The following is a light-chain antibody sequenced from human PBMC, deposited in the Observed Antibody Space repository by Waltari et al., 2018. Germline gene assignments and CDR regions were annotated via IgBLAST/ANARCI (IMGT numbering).Light chain of an antibody. CDR2: EVS. Sequence: QSALTQPASVSGSPGQSITISCTGSGSDVGGYNYISWYQQHPGKAPKLMIYEVSNRPSGVSNRFAGSKSGNTASLTISGLHVEDEGDYYCSSNTSSTPYVLFGGGTKLTVL. V-gene: IGLV2-14*01. CDR1: GSDVGGYNY. J-gene: IGLJ2*01. CDR3: SSNTSSTPYVL.